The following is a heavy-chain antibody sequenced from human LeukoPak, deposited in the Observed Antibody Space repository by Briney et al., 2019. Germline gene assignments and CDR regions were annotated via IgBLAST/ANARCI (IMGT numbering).Heavy chain of an antibody. J-gene: IGHJ4*02. Sequence: GGSLRLSCAASGFTFSNAWMSWVRQAPGKGLEWVGRIKSKTDGGTTDYAAPVKGRFTISRDDSKNTLYLQMNSLKTEDTAVYYCTTDQCSYGSPFDYWGQGTLVTVFS. V-gene: IGHV3-15*01. CDR3: TTDQCSYGSPFDY. CDR1: GFTFSNAW. D-gene: IGHD5-18*01. CDR2: IKSKTDGGTT.